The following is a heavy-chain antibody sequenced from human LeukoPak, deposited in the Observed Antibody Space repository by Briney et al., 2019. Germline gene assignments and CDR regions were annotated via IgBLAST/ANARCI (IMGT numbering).Heavy chain of an antibody. CDR1: EFTFRSYA. CDR2: ISGSGATT. CDR3: ARDRRGGGYYYSRY. Sequence: GGSLRLSCAASEFTFRSYAMSWVRQAPGKGLEWVSAISGSGATTYSADSVKGRFTISRDNSKNTLYLQMNSLRAEDTAVYYCARDRRGGGYYYSRYWGQGTLVTVSS. D-gene: IGHD3-22*01. V-gene: IGHV3-23*01. J-gene: IGHJ4*02.